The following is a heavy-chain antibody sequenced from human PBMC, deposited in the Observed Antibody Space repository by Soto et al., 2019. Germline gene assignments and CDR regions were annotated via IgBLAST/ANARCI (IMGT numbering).Heavy chain of an antibody. Sequence: EVQVLESGGGLVQPGGSLRLSCAASGFTFSSYAMSWVRQAPGQGLEWVSAISGSGSNLYYADSVKGRFTIARDNSKNTLYLQMNSLRAEDTDLYYCANTAWMAIRDRFDHWGQGTLVTVSS. CDR1: GFTFSSYA. D-gene: IGHD2-21*01. V-gene: IGHV3-23*01. J-gene: IGHJ4*02. CDR3: ANTAWMAIRDRFDH. CDR2: ISGSGSNL.